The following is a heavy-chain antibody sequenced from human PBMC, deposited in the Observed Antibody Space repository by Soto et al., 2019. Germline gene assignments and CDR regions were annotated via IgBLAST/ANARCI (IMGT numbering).Heavy chain of an antibody. J-gene: IGHJ4*02. CDR3: AKGPPNDKRGWTKRDY. CDR2: ISYDGSNK. CDR1: GFTFSSYA. V-gene: IGHV3-30-3*01. D-gene: IGHD6-19*01. Sequence: QVQLVESGGGVVQPGRSLRLSCAASGFTFSSYAMHWVRQAPGKGLEWVAVISYDGSNKYYADSVKGRFTISRDNSKNTLYLQMNSLRAEDTAVYYCAKGPPNDKRGWTKRDYWGQGTLVTVAS.